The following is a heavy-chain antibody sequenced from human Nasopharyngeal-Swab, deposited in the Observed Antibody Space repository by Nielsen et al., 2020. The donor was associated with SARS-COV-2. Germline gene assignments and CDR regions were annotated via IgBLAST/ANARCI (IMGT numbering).Heavy chain of an antibody. CDR1: GFTFSNYG. V-gene: IGHV3-30*18. D-gene: IGHD2/OR15-2a*01. Sequence: GESLKISCAASGFTFSNYGMHWVRQAPGKGLEWVAVISYHGSYKYYADSVKGRFTISRDNSKNTLYLQMNSLRAEDTAVFYCAKDGEAFYYYYYYMDVWGKGTTDTVSS. CDR3: AKDGEAFYYYYYYMDV. J-gene: IGHJ6*03. CDR2: ISYHGSYK.